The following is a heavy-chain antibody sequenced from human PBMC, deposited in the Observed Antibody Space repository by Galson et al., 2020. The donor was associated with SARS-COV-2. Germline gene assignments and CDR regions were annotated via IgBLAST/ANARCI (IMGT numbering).Heavy chain of an antibody. Sequence: ASVKVSCEASGYTFANYDVNWVRQATGQGLEWMGWMNPKSGNTGYAQRFQGRVTITRDTSINTAYLELSSLRSEDTAVYYCARASKHYNFLTGYLNYYYYYMDVWGTETTVTISS. CDR1: GYTFANYD. D-gene: IGHD3-9*01. V-gene: IGHV1-8*03. J-gene: IGHJ6*03. CDR2: MNPKSGNT. CDR3: ARASKHYNFLTGYLNYYYYYMDV.